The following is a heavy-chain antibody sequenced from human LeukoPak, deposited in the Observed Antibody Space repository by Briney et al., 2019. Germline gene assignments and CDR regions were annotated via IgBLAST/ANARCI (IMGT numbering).Heavy chain of an antibody. CDR3: ARDQEQWLGGYFDY. D-gene: IGHD6-19*01. Sequence: PGGSLRLSCAASGFTFSSYSMNWVRQAPGKGLEWVSYIISSSSTIYYADSVKGRFTISRDNAKNSLYLQMNSLRAEDTAVYYCARDQEQWLGGYFDYWGQGTLVTVSS. CDR2: IISSSSTI. J-gene: IGHJ4*02. V-gene: IGHV3-48*01. CDR1: GFTFSSYS.